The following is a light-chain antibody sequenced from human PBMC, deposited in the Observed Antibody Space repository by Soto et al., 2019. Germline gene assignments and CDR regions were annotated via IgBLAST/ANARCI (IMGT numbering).Light chain of an antibody. CDR2: DVI. Sequence: QSVLTQPASMSGSPGQSITISCTGTSSDVGRYNYVSWYQQHPGKAPTLIIYDVINRPSGVSHRFSASKSGNTASLTISGLQAEDEADYYCTSYTTSATYVIGTGTKVTVL. V-gene: IGLV2-14*03. CDR1: SSDVGRYNY. CDR3: TSYTTSATYV. J-gene: IGLJ1*01.